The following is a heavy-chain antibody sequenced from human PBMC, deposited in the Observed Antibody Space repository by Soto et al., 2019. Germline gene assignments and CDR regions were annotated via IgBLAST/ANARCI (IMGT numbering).Heavy chain of an antibody. J-gene: IGHJ5*02. D-gene: IGHD5-18*01. Sequence: SQTLSLTCAISGDSVSSSSVTWNWIRQSPSRGLEWLGRTYYRSKWYNDYAVSVKSRITINPDTSKNQFSLQLNSVTPEDTAVYYCARGPAGYSYGREAPWFDPWGQGTLVTVSS. CDR1: GDSVSSSSVT. CDR2: TYYRSKWYN. V-gene: IGHV6-1*01. CDR3: ARGPAGYSYGREAPWFDP.